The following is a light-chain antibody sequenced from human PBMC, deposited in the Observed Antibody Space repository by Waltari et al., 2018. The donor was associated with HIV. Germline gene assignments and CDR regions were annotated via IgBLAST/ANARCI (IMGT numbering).Light chain of an antibody. CDR3: MQALQTPRT. J-gene: IGKJ2*01. Sequence: DIVMTQSPLSLTVTPGESAYISCRSSQSLLHKNGYNYLNWYLQKPGQSPQLLSSLGSNRASGVPDRFSGSGSGTDFTLEISKLEAGDVGVYYCMQALQTPRTFGQGTKLETK. CDR1: QSLLHKNGYNY. CDR2: LGS. V-gene: IGKV2-28*01.